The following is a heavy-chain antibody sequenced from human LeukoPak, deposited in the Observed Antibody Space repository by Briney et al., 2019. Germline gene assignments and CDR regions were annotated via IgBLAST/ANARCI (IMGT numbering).Heavy chain of an antibody. CDR2: ISYDESNK. V-gene: IGHV3-30*03. CDR1: GFTFSSSG. J-gene: IGHJ4*02. Sequence: GGSLRLSCAASGFTFSSSGMHWVRQAPGKGLEWVAVISYDESNKYYADSVKGRFTISRDNSKNTLYLQMNSLRAEDTAVYYCATLYGVYPDYWGQGTLVTVSS. D-gene: IGHD4-17*01. CDR3: ATLYGVYPDY.